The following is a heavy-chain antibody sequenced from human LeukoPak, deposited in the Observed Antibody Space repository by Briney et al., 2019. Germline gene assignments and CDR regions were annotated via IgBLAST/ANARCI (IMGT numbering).Heavy chain of an antibody. CDR2: IYHSGST. D-gene: IGHD4-23*01. CDR3: ARDDYGGNRGVDY. J-gene: IGHJ4*02. V-gene: IGHV4-38-2*02. CDR1: GYSISSGYY. Sequence: PSETLSLTCTVSGYSISSGYYWGWIRQPPGKGLEWIGSIYHSGSTYYNPSLKSRVTISVDTSKNQFSLKLSSVTAADTAVYYCARDDYGGNRGVDYWGQGTLVTVSS.